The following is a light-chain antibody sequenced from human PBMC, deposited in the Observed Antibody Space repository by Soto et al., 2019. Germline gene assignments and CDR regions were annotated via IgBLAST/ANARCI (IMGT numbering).Light chain of an antibody. J-gene: IGKJ1*01. V-gene: IGKV3-20*01. CDR1: QSVDTTF. CDR2: GAS. CDR3: RQYMSSAT. Sequence: EIVLTQSPGSLSLSPGQRATLSCRASQSVDTTFFAWYQKKPGQAPRLLIYGASKRATGIPDRFSGSGSGTDFTLIISRLEPEDFAVYYRRQYMSSATFGQGTKVEIK.